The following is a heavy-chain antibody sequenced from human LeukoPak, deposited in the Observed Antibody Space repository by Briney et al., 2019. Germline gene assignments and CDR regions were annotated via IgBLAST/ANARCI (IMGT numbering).Heavy chain of an antibody. CDR3: ARVGREAVDY. J-gene: IGHJ4*02. CDR2: ISSSGSTI. CDR1: GFTFSSYE. V-gene: IGHV3-48*03. D-gene: IGHD1-26*01. Sequence: GGSLRLSCAASGFTFSSYEMNWVRQAPGKGLEWVSYISSSGSTIYYADSVKGRFPISRDNAKNSLYLQMNSLRAEDTAVYYCARVGREAVDYWGQGTLVTVSS.